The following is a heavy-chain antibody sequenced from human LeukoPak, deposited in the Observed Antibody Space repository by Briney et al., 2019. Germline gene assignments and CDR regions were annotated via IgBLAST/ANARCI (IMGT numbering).Heavy chain of an antibody. D-gene: IGHD4-11*01. V-gene: IGHV3-48*01. CDR2: ISSSSSTI. J-gene: IGHJ6*02. CDR3: ASHVSNSGLIYYYYGMDV. Sequence: GGSLRLSCAASGFTFSSYSMNWVRQAPGKGLGWVSYISSSSSTIYYADSVKGRFTISRDNAKNSLYLQMNSLRAEDTAVYYCASHVSNSGLIYYYYGMDVWGQGTTVTVSS. CDR1: GFTFSSYS.